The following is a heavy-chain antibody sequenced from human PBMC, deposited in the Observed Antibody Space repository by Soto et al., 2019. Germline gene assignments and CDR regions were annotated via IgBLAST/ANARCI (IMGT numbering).Heavy chain of an antibody. CDR1: GFTFSSYA. Sequence: GGSLRLSCAASGFTFSSYAMSWVRQAPGKGLEWVSAISGSGGSTYYADSVKGRFTISRDNSKNKLYLQMNSLRAEDTAVYYCAKGYPDAAVAVPYYFDYWGQGTLVTVSS. J-gene: IGHJ4*02. CDR3: AKGYPDAAVAVPYYFDY. V-gene: IGHV3-23*01. D-gene: IGHD6-19*01. CDR2: ISGSGGST.